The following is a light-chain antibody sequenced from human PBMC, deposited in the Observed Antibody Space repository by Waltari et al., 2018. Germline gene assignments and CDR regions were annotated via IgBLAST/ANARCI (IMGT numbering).Light chain of an antibody. Sequence: DIVMTQTPLSSPVTLGQPASISCRSSQSLIHSDGNTYLSRYQQRPGQPPRILIYKISNRFSGVPDRFRGSGAGKECTLKISRVEAEDVRVYFCLQATQFPLTFGGGTKLEIK. V-gene: IGKV2-24*01. CDR1: QSLIHSDGNTY. CDR2: KIS. CDR3: LQATQFPLT. J-gene: IGKJ4*01.